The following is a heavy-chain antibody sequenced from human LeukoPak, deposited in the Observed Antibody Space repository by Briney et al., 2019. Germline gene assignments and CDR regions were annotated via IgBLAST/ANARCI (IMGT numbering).Heavy chain of an antibody. V-gene: IGHV3-20*04. CDR1: GFTFDDYG. J-gene: IGHJ3*02. CDR2: INWNGGST. D-gene: IGHD3-22*01. CDR3: ARGLFLSGYLDAFDI. Sequence: GGSLRLSCAASGFTFDDYGMSWVRQVPGKGLEWVSGINWNGGSTGYADSVKGRCTISRDNLKNVLYLQMNSLKVEDTALYYCARGLFLSGYLDAFDIWGQGTVVTVSS.